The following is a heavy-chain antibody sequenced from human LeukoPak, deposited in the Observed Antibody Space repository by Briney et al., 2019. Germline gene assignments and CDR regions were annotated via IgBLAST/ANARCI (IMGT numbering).Heavy chain of an antibody. CDR1: GYTFTSYW. V-gene: IGHV5-51*01. CDR2: IFPGDSDT. D-gene: IGHD1-20*01. Sequence: GESLKISCKGSGYTFTSYWIVWVRQVPGKGPEWMGMIFPGDSDTKYSPSFEGQITISADKSISSAYLQWSSLKASDTAIYYCARLRDNWEDYWGQGTLVTVSS. J-gene: IGHJ4*02. CDR3: ARLRDNWEDY.